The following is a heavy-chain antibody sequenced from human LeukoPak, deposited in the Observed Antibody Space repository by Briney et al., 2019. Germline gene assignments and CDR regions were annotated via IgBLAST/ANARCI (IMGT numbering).Heavy chain of an antibody. CDR3: ARDPLDSSGYFVPFDY. V-gene: IGHV1-8*01. D-gene: IGHD3-22*01. CDR1: GYTFTSYD. CDR2: MNPNSGNT. Sequence: ASVKVSCKASGYTFTSYDINWVRQATGQGLEWMGWMNPNSGNTGYAQKFQGRVTMTRNTSISTAYMELSSLRSEDTAVYYCARDPLDSSGYFVPFDYWGQGTLVTVSS. J-gene: IGHJ4*02.